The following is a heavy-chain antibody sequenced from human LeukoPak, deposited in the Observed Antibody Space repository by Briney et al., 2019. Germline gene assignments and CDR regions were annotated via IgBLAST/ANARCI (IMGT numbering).Heavy chain of an antibody. CDR2: VHDSGRT. D-gene: IGHD1-1*01. J-gene: IGHJ4*02. CDR1: GFTFDDYA. V-gene: IGHV4-59*01. Sequence: GSLRLSCAASGFTFDDYAMHWIRQPPGRGPEWIGYVHDSGRTSYNPSLKSRVTISLDTSMSHLSLNLRSVTSADTAVYYCATGRDPYKTGHWGPGVLVTVFS. CDR3: ATGRDPYKTGH.